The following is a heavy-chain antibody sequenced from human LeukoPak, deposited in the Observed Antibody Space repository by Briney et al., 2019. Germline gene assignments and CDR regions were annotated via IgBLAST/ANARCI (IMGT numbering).Heavy chain of an antibody. V-gene: IGHV4-31*03. Sequence: SQTLSLTCTVSGGSISSGGSYWNWMRQHPGKGLEWIGYIYYSGSTYYNPSLKSRVTISVDTSKNQFSLKLSSVTAADTAVYFCAREQYSGSFFDYWGQGTLVTVSS. CDR3: AREQYSGSFFDY. CDR2: IYYSGST. J-gene: IGHJ4*02. D-gene: IGHD1-26*01. CDR1: GGSISSGGSY.